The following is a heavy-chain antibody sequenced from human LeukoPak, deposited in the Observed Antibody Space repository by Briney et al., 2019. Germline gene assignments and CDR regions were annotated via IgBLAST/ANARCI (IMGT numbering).Heavy chain of an antibody. D-gene: IGHD2-21*02. CDR2: FDPEDGET. CDR3: AAHLLPSFRDDAFDI. CDR1: GYTLTELS. Sequence: ASVKVSCKVSGYTLTELSMHWVRQAPGKGLEWMGGFDPEDGETIYAQKFQGRVTMTEDTSTDTAYMELSSLRSEDTAVYCCAAHLLPSFRDDAFDIWGQGTMVTVSS. V-gene: IGHV1-24*01. J-gene: IGHJ3*02.